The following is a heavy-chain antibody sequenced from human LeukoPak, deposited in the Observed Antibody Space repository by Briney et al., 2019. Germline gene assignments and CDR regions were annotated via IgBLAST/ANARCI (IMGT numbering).Heavy chain of an antibody. CDR2: IRYDGSNK. CDR1: GFTFSSYA. J-gene: IGHJ4*02. CDR3: AKGVIGEGGEGLDY. D-gene: IGHD2-21*01. Sequence: RGSLRLSCAASGFTFSSYAMHWVRQAPGKGLEWVAFIRYDGSNKYYADSVKGRFTISRDNSKNTLYLQMNSLIAEDTAVYYCAKGVIGEGGEGLDYWGQGTLVTVSS. V-gene: IGHV3-30*02.